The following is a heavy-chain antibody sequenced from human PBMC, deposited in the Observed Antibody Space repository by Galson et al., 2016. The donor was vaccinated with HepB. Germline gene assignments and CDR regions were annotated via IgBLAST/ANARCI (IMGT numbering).Heavy chain of an antibody. V-gene: IGHV3-21*05. Sequence: SLRLSCAASGFNFSTNSMNWVRQAPGKGLEWVSYIGGTTTSIFYADSVKGRFTLSRDNSKHTSFLQMNSLRPEDMAVYYCAKDPIHGIGLTVVGPTYWGPGTLVTVSS. CDR2: IGGTTTSI. D-gene: IGHD3-22*01. CDR1: GFNFSTNS. CDR3: AKDPIHGIGLTVVGPTY. J-gene: IGHJ4*02.